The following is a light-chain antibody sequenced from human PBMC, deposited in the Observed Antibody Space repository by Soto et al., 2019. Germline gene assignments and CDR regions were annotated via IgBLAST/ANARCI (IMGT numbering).Light chain of an antibody. CDR2: AAS. CDR1: QSISSY. CDR3: QQSYSTPLT. V-gene: IGKV1-39*01. Sequence: DIQMTQSPSSLSASVGDRVTITCRASQSISSYLNWYQQNPGKAPKLLIYAASSLQSGVPSRFSGSGSGTDFTLTISSLQPEDFAPHYCQQSYSTPLTFGGGTKVEIK. J-gene: IGKJ4*01.